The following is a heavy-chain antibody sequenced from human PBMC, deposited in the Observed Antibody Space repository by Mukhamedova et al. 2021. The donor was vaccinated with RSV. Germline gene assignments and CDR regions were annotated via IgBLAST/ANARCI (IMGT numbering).Heavy chain of an antibody. J-gene: IGHJ4*02. CDR3: ARGPDDFDY. V-gene: IGHV4-59*01. Sequence: ISGYHWSWIRQSPGKGLESIAYIYYTGSTRYNPSLEGRVTISLDMSKNQFSLKLNSVTAADTAVYYCARGPDDFDYWGPGTLVPV. CDR2: IYYTGST. CDR1: ISGYH.